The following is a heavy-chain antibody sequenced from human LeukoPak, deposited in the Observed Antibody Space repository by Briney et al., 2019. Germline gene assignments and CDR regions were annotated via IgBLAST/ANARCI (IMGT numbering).Heavy chain of an antibody. CDR1: GFTFSSYS. V-gene: IGHV3-48*01. CDR2: ISSSSSTI. CDR3: ARGGSSSRFYYYYYMDV. Sequence: RGSLRLSXAASGFTFSSYSMNWVRQAPGKGLEWVSYISSSSSTIYYADSVKGRFTISRDNAKNSLYLQMNSLRAEDTAVYYCARGGSSSRFYYYYYMDVWGKGTTVTVSS. D-gene: IGHD6-6*01. J-gene: IGHJ6*03.